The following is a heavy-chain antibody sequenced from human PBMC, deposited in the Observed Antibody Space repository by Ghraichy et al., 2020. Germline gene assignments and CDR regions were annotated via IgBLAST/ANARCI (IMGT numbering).Heavy chain of an antibody. CDR3: AREGWFGELRVDY. Sequence: SETLSLTCAVYGGSFSGYYWSWIRQPPGKGLEWIGEINHSGSTNYNPSLKSRVTISVDTSKNQFSLKLSSVTAADTAVYYCAREGWFGELRVDYWGQGTLVTVSS. V-gene: IGHV4-34*01. CDR2: INHSGST. J-gene: IGHJ4*02. CDR1: GGSFSGYY. D-gene: IGHD3-10*01.